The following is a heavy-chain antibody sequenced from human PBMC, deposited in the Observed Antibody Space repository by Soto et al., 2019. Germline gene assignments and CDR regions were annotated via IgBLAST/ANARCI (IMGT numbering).Heavy chain of an antibody. J-gene: IGHJ4*02. CDR2: IYTGGST. CDR3: ARANVGPPGGGSWTMTFDF. Sequence: QVQLQESGPGLVKPSETLSLTCSVSGGSVSNYYWSWFRQPAGKGLEWIGRIYTGGSTNYNPSLKSRVTLSVDTSKNQFSLRLTSVTAADTAVYYCARANVGPPGGGSWTMTFDFWGQATLVTVSS. CDR1: GGSVSNYY. V-gene: IGHV4-4*07. D-gene: IGHD2-15*01.